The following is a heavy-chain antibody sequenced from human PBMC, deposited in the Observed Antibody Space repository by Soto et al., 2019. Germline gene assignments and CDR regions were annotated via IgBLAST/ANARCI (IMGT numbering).Heavy chain of an antibody. CDR2: ISYDGSNK. Sequence: QVQLVESGGGVVQPGRSLRLSCAASGFTFSSYAMHWVSQAPGKGLEWVAVISYDGSNKYYADSVKGRFTISRDNSKNTLYLQMNSLRAEDTAVYYCARDRLRYNWNDFPYYYYGMDVWGQGTTVTVSS. CDR1: GFTFSSYA. V-gene: IGHV3-30-3*01. J-gene: IGHJ6*02. D-gene: IGHD1-1*01. CDR3: ARDRLRYNWNDFPYYYYGMDV.